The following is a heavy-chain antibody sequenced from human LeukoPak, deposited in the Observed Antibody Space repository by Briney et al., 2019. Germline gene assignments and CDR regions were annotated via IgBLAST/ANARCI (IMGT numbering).Heavy chain of an antibody. CDR2: TNEHGTII. Sequence: PGGSLRLSCEGSAFIFSGHWMNWVRQAPGKGLEWVSRTNEHGTIINYADSVKGRFTISRDNAKNTLYLQMNSLRTEDSALYYCVVDLSGSADYWGQGTLVTVSS. J-gene: IGHJ4*02. V-gene: IGHV3-74*01. D-gene: IGHD3-10*01. CDR3: VVDLSGSADY. CDR1: AFIFSGHW.